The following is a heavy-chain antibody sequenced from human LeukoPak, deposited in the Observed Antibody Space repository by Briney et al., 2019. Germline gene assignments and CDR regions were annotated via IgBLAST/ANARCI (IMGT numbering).Heavy chain of an antibody. CDR2: ISSSSSYI. Sequence: GGSLRLSCAASGFTFSSYSMNWVRQAPGKGLEWVSSISSSSSYIYYADSVKGRFTISRDNSKNTLYLQMNSLRAEDTAVYYCARALTYYDFWSGYPPPYYGMDVWGQGTTVTVSS. D-gene: IGHD3-3*01. CDR3: ARALTYYDFWSGYPPPYYGMDV. J-gene: IGHJ6*02. CDR1: GFTFSSYS. V-gene: IGHV3-21*01.